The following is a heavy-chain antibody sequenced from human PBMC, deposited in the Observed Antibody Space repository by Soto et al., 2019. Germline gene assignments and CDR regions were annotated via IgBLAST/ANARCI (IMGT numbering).Heavy chain of an antibody. Sequence: QVQLVQSGGEVKKPGASVKVSCKASGYTFTSYGITWVRQAPGQGLEWMGWSSAYNGATKYAQKFRDRVTMTTDTSTSTAYMELRSLRSDDTAVYYCARGPRSGYCSGGSCHYFDYWGQGTLVTVSS. CDR2: SSAYNGAT. J-gene: IGHJ4*02. CDR3: ARGPRSGYCSGGSCHYFDY. V-gene: IGHV1-18*01. CDR1: GYTFTSYG. D-gene: IGHD2-15*01.